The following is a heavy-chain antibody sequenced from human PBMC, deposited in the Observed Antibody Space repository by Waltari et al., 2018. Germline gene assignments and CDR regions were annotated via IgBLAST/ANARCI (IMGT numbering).Heavy chain of an antibody. CDR1: GFPFDVYW. J-gene: IGHJ4*02. Sequence: EVQLVESGGGLVQPGGSLRLACSASGFPFDVYWVSWVRRDPGKGVGGVANVKAEGSGQNYLDSVKGRFTITRDNTKTILYMEMNNLRVEDTAVYYCARDRATRTGYVDYWGQGALVTVSS. CDR2: VKAEGSGQ. CDR3: ARDRATRTGYVDY. D-gene: IGHD2-2*01. V-gene: IGHV3-7*01.